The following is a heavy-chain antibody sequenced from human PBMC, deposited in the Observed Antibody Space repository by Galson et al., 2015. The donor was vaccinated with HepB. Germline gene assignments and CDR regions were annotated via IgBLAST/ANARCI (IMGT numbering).Heavy chain of an antibody. Sequence: QSGAEVKKPGESLKISCKGSGYSFTSYWTGWVRQMPGKGLEWMGIIYPGDSDTRYSPSFQGQVTISADKSISTAYLQWSSLKASDTAMYYCARRTIPRFEGYAFDIWGQGTMVTVSS. D-gene: IGHD1/OR15-1a*01. V-gene: IGHV5-51*01. CDR3: ARRTIPRFEGYAFDI. CDR1: GYSFTSYW. J-gene: IGHJ3*02. CDR2: IYPGDSDT.